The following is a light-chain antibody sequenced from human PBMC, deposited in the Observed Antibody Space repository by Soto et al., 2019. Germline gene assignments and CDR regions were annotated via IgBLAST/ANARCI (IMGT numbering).Light chain of an antibody. CDR1: SIDVGGNNY. CDR3: SSFTGNSYV. J-gene: IGLJ1*01. Sequence: QSVLTQPASVSGSPGQSITISCTGASIDVGGNNYVSWYQQYPGKAPKLMVCDVSNRPSGVSNRFSGSKSGNTASLTISGLQAEDEADYYCSSFTGNSYVFGTGTKVTVL. V-gene: IGLV2-14*01. CDR2: DVS.